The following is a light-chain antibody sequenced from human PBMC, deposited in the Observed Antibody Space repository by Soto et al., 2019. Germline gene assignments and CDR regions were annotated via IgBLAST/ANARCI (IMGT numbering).Light chain of an antibody. J-gene: IGKJ3*01. CDR2: WAS. Sequence: DIVMTQSPDSLAVSLGERATINCKSSQSVLYSSNNKNYLAWYQQKPGQPPKLLIYWASTRESGVTDRFSGSGSGTDFTLTISSLQAEDVAVYYCQHQTFGPGTKVDIK. CDR3: QHQT. CDR1: QSVLYSSNNKNY. V-gene: IGKV4-1*01.